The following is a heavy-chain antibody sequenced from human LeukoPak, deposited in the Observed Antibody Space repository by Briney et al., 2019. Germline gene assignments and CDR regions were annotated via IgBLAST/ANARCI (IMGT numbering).Heavy chain of an antibody. Sequence: ASVKVSCKASGYTFISYGISRVRQAPGQGLEWMGWISAYNGNTNYAQKLQGRVTMTTDTSTSTAYMELRSLRSDDTAVYYCARGLIGATPGYFDHWGQGTLVTVSS. CDR2: ISAYNGNT. D-gene: IGHD2-15*01. CDR1: GYTFISYG. CDR3: ARGLIGATPGYFDH. V-gene: IGHV1-18*01. J-gene: IGHJ4*02.